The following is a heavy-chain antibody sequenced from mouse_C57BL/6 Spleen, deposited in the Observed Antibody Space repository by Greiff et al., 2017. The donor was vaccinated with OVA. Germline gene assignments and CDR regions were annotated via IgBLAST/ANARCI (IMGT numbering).Heavy chain of an antibody. Sequence: QVQLQQPGAELVKPGASVQMSCKASGYTFTSYWITWVKQRPGQGLEWIGDIYPGSGSTNYNEKFKSKATLTVDTSSSTAYMQLSSLTSEDSAVYYCASDSYCYCSSYYAMDYWGQGTSVTVSS. CDR3: ASDSYCYCSSYYAMDY. CDR2: IYPGSGST. V-gene: IGHV1-55*01. J-gene: IGHJ4*01. D-gene: IGHD1-1*01. CDR1: GYTFTSYW.